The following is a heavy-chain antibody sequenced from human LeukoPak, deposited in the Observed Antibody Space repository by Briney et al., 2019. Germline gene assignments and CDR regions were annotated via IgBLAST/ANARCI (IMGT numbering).Heavy chain of an antibody. CDR1: GFTFSSYG. CDR3: AKTYYYDSSGFSAFDP. D-gene: IGHD3-22*01. Sequence: GRSLRLSCAAYGFTFSSYGMHWVRQAPGKGLEWVAVISYDGSNKYYADSVKGRFTISRDNSKNTLYLQMNSLRAEDTAVYYCAKTYYYDSSGFSAFDPWGQGTLVTVSS. CDR2: ISYDGSNK. V-gene: IGHV3-30*18. J-gene: IGHJ5*02.